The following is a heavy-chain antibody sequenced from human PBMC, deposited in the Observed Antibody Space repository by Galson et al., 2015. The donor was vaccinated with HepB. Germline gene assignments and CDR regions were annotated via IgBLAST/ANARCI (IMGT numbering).Heavy chain of an antibody. CDR1: GFMYSTEW. CDR2: ISYDGSNK. CDR3: ASGGSYGGNGLGEGYFDY. D-gene: IGHD4-23*01. J-gene: IGHJ4*02. V-gene: IGHV3-30*03. Sequence: SLRLSCAASGFMYSTEWMTWVRQAPGKGLEWVAVISYDGSNKYYADSVKGRFTISRDNSKNTLYLQMNSLRAEDTAVYYCASGGSYGGNGLGEGYFDYWGQGTLVTVSS.